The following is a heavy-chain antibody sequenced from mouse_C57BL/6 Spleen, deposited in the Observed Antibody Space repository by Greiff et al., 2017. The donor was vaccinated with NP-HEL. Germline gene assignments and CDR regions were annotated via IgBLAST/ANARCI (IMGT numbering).Heavy chain of an antibody. J-gene: IGHJ3*01. CDR1: GYTFTDYY. Sequence: EVQLQQSGPELVKPGASVKISCKASGYTFTDYYMNWVKQSHGKSLEWIGDINPNNGGTSYNQKFKGKATLTVDKSSSTAYMELRSLTSEDSAVYYCARTGIRSPFAYWGQGTLVTVSA. V-gene: IGHV1-26*01. CDR3: ARTGIRSPFAY. CDR2: INPNNGGT.